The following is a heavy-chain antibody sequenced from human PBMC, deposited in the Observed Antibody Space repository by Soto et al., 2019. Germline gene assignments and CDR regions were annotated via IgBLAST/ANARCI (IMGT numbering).Heavy chain of an antibody. D-gene: IGHD6-19*01. V-gene: IGHV3-21*01. CDR3: ARDLGIAVAGIEGAPSDAFDI. Sequence: GGSLRLSCAASGFTFSSYSMNWVRQAPGKGLEWVSSISSSSSYIYYADSVKGRFTISRDNAKNSLYLQMNSLRAEDTAVYYCARDLGIAVAGIEGAPSDAFDIWGQGTMVTVSS. CDR1: GFTFSSYS. J-gene: IGHJ3*02. CDR2: ISSSSSYI.